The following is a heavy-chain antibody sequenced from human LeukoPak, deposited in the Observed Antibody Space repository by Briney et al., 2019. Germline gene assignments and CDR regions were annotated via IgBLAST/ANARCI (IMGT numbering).Heavy chain of an antibody. CDR1: GYSFTDHY. D-gene: IGHD7-27*01. CDR3: ARDHNWGPDY. J-gene: IGHJ4*02. Sequence: ASVKVSCKASGYSFTDHYLHWLRQAPGQRLEWMGWIHPNSGDTNYAQRFQGRVSLTRDTSISTAYMELSSLRSDDTAVYYCARDHNWGPDYWGQGTLVSVSS. CDR2: IHPNSGDT. V-gene: IGHV1-2*02.